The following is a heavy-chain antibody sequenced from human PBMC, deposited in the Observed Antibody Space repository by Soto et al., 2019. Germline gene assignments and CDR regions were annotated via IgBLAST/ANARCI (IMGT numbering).Heavy chain of an antibody. CDR3: ARDRSITPPSGMDV. Sequence: PGGSLRLSCAASGFTVSSNYMSWVRQAPGKGLEWVSVIYSGGSTYYADSVKGRFTISRDNSKNTLYLQMNSLRAEDTAVYYCARDRSITPPSGMDVWGQGTTVTVSS. D-gene: IGHD3-16*01. J-gene: IGHJ6*02. CDR1: GFTVSSNY. CDR2: IYSGGST. V-gene: IGHV3-53*01.